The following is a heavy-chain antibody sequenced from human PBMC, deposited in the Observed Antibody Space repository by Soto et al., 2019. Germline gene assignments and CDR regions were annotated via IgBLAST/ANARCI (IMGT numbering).Heavy chain of an antibody. CDR1: GYTFSSYA. D-gene: IGHD3-9*01. V-gene: IGHV3-30-3*01. J-gene: IGHJ4*02. CDR2: TSYDGSNK. CDR3: ARDWETSATGLIDS. Sequence: LRLSCVASGYTFSSYALHWVRQAPGKGLEWVAVTSYDGSNKYYADSVEGRFTISRDNSKNTLYLQTSSLTTEDTAMYYCARDWETSATGLIDSWGQGTLVTVSS.